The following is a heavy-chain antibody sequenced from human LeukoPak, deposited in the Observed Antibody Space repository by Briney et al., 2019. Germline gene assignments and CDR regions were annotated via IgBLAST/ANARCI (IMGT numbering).Heavy chain of an antibody. J-gene: IGHJ4*02. D-gene: IGHD1-26*01. CDR3: ARVGGGNYHPLDY. CDR2: IAYDSSNA. CDR1: AFTFSDHS. Sequence: GGSLRLSCAASAFTFSDHSMHWARQAPGKGLEWVSSIAYDSSNAYYADSVKGRFTISRDNSKNTLYLQLSSLRIEDTAVYYCARVGGGNYHPLDYWGQGTLVTVSS. V-gene: IGHV3-30-3*01.